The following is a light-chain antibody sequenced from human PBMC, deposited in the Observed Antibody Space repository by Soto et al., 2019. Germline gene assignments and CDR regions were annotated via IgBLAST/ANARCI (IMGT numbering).Light chain of an antibody. J-gene: IGLJ3*02. CDR2: EVS. Sequence: QSALTQPPSASGSPGQSVTISCTGTSSDIGAYNYVSWYQQHPGKAPKLMIHEVSKRPSGVPDRFSGSKSGNTASLTVSGLQAEDEADYYCISYAGSNDRGVFGGGTKVTVL. CDR3: ISYAGSNDRGV. CDR1: SSDIGAYNY. V-gene: IGLV2-8*01.